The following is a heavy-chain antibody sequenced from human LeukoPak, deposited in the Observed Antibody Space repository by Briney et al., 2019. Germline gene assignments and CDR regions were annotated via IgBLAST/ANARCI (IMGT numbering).Heavy chain of an antibody. Sequence: GGSLRLSCATSGFTFSSSGMHWVRQAPGKGLEWVAFIQYDGNNEYYADSVKGRFTISRDNSKNTLYLQMNSLRAEDTAVYYCARERGGGDYDGDAFDIWGQGTMVTVSS. J-gene: IGHJ3*02. D-gene: IGHD4-17*01. CDR1: GFTFSSSG. CDR3: ARERGGGDYDGDAFDI. CDR2: IQYDGNNE. V-gene: IGHV3-30*02.